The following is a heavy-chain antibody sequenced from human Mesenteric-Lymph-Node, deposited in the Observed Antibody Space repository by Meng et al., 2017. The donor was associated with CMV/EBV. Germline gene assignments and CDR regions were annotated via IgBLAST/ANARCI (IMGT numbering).Heavy chain of an antibody. V-gene: IGHV3-23*03. CDR2: FYSAGGGT. CDR1: CFTFCSYP. J-gene: IGHJ5*01. Sequence: CCFTFCSYPMSWVRQAPGKGLEWFSSFYSAGGGTYYGDSVKGRFTVSRDNSKSTLYLQMNSLRVEDTAVYYCARDARSIMFTWFDSWGQGTLVTVSS. D-gene: IGHD3-16*01. CDR3: ARDARSIMFTWFDS.